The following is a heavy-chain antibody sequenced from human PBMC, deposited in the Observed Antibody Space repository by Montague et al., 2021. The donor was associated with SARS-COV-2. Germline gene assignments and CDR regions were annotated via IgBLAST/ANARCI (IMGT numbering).Heavy chain of an antibody. CDR3: VRVSWYYYGSGAFDY. V-gene: IGHV4-39*07. J-gene: IGHJ4*02. CDR1: GRSIISTSSY. Sequence: SETLSLTCTVSGRSIISTSSYWGWIRQPPGGGLEWIGSISHRENTFYNPSLKSPVTISVDTSKNQFSLKMISVTAADTGIYYCVRVSWYYYGSGAFDYWGQGILVTVSA. D-gene: IGHD3-10*01. CDR2: ISHRENT.